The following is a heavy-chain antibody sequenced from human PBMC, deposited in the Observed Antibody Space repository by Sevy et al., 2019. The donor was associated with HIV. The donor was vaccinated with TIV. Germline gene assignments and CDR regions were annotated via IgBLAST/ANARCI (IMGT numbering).Heavy chain of an antibody. D-gene: IGHD3-22*01. CDR3: GKGGGGYYFDSRGLFGY. J-gene: IGHJ4*02. CDR1: GFTFSSYA. CDR2: ISGSGYLT. Sequence: GGSLRLSCAASGFTFSSYAMSWVRQAPGKGLEWVSAISGSGYLTYYTDSGKGRFTISRDNSKNTLYLQMNSLRAEDTAVYYCGKGGGGYYFDSRGLFGYWGQGTLVTVSS. V-gene: IGHV3-23*01.